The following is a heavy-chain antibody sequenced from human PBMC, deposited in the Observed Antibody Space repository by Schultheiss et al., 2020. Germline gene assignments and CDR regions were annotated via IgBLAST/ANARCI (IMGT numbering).Heavy chain of an antibody. Sequence: SETLALTCTVSGGSISSYYWSWIRQPPGKGLEWIGYIYYSGSTNYNPSLKSRVTISVDTSKNQFSLKLSSVTAADTAVYYCARDLRKSAVAGKEDYFDYWGQGTLVTVSS. J-gene: IGHJ4*02. CDR3: ARDLRKSAVAGKEDYFDY. D-gene: IGHD6-19*01. V-gene: IGHV4-59*01. CDR1: GGSISSYY. CDR2: IYYSGST.